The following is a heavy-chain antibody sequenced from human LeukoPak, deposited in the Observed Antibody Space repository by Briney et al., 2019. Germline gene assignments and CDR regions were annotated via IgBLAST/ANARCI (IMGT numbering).Heavy chain of an antibody. CDR2: IDGMVGRT. Sequence: GGSLRLSCTASGFTVEDYGMSWVRQGPGKGLEWLSGIDGMVGRTPYADSVKGRFTISRDNAKTLLYLQMNSLRVEDTAFYYCARAPSDEWGYQNRLDSWGQGILVTVSS. J-gene: IGHJ4*02. D-gene: IGHD1-26*01. V-gene: IGHV3-20*04. CDR3: ARAPSDEWGYQNRLDS. CDR1: GFTVEDYG.